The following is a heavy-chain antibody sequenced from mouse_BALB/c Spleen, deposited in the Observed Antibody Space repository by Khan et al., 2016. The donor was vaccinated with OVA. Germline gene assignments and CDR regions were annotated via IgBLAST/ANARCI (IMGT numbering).Heavy chain of an antibody. CDR2: INYSGST. CDR3: ASGRGY. J-gene: IGHJ3*02. V-gene: IGHV3-2*02. CDR1: GYSITSAYA. Sequence: EVQLQESGPGLVKPSQSLSLTCTVTGYSITSAYAWNWIRQFPGNRLEWMGYINYSGSTSYTPSLKSRISITRDTSKNQFFLQLNSVTAEDTGTYYCASGRGYWGQGTLVTVSA.